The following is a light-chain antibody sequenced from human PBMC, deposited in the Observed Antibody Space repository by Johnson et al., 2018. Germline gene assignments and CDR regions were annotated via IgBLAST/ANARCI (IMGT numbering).Light chain of an antibody. CDR3: GTWDSSLSAGNV. CDR1: SYNIGNNY. Sequence: QSVLTQPPSVSAAPGQKVTISCSGSSYNIGNNYVSWYQQLPGTAPKLLIYENNKRPSGIPDRFSGSKSGTSATLGITGLQTGDEADYYRGTWDSSLSAGNVFGTGTKVTVL. J-gene: IGLJ1*01. V-gene: IGLV1-51*02. CDR2: ENN.